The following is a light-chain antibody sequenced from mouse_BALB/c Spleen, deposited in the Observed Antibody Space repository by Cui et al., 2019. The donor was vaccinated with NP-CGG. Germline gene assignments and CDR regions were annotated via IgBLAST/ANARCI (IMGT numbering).Light chain of an antibody. CDR1: TGAVTTSNY. Sequence: QAVVTQASALTTSPVETVTLTCRSSTGAVTTSNYANWVQEKPDHLFTGLIGGTNNRAPGVPARFSGSLIGDKAALTITGAQTEDEAIYFCALWYSNHWVFGGGTKLTVL. CDR2: GTN. J-gene: IGLJ1*01. CDR3: ALWYSNHWV. V-gene: IGLV1*01.